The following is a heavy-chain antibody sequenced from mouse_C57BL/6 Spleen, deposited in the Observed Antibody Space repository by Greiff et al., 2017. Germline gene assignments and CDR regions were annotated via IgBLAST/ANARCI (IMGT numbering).Heavy chain of an antibody. CDR1: GYSFTDYN. CDR2: INPNYGTT. CDR3: ARPGWLEEAMDY. D-gene: IGHD2-3*01. V-gene: IGHV1-39*01. Sequence: EVQLQQSGPELVKPGASVKISCKASGYSFTDYNMNWVKQRNGKSLEWIGVINPNYGTTSYNQKFKGKATLTVDQSYSTAYMQLNSLTSEDSAVYYWARPGWLEEAMDYWGQGTSVTVSS. J-gene: IGHJ4*01.